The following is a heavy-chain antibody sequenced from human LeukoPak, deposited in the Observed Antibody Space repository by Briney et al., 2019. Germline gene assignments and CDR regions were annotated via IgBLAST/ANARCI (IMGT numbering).Heavy chain of an antibody. CDR3: ARNYYYYYYMDV. J-gene: IGHJ6*03. Sequence: SVKVSCKASGGTFSSYAISWLRQAPGQGLEWMGGIIPIFSTDNYAQKFQGSITIATDDTTKTAHMELSSLRAEDTVEYCCARNYYYYYYMDVWGKGTTVTVSS. V-gene: IGHV1-69*05. CDR1: GGTFSSYA. CDR2: IIPIFSTD.